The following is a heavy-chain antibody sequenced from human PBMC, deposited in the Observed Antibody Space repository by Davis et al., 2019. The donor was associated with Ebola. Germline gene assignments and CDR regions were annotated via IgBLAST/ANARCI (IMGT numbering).Heavy chain of an antibody. CDR3: AKDNTEPGALFHDAFDI. CDR1: GFTFSSYA. Sequence: GESLKISCAASGFTFSSYAMHWVRQAPGKGLEWVAVISYDGSNKYYADSVKGRFTISRDNSKNTLYLQMNSLRAEDTAVYYCAKDNTEPGALFHDAFDIWGQGTMVTVSS. V-gene: IGHV3-30-3*01. D-gene: IGHD3-10*01. CDR2: ISYDGSNK. J-gene: IGHJ3*02.